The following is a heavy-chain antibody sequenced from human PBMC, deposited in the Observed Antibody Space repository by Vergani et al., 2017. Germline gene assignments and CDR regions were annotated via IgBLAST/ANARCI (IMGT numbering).Heavy chain of an antibody. J-gene: IGHJ4*02. V-gene: IGHV4-59*01. D-gene: IGHD1-26*01. CDR1: GGSISSYY. CDR3: ASSGARGPRRRAVGEEPDY. Sequence: QVQLQESGPGLVKPSETLSLTCTVSGGSISSYYWSWIRQPPGKGLEWFGYIYYSGSTNYNPSLKSRVTISVDTSKNQFSLKLSSVTAADTAVYYCASSGARGPRRRAVGEEPDYWGQGTLVTVSS. CDR2: IYYSGST.